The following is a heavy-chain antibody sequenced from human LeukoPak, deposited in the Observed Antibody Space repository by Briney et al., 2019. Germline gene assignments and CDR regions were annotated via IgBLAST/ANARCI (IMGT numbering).Heavy chain of an antibody. CDR1: GYTFTSYD. CDR3: TRGQWPTVRPYYYYYYMDV. Sequence: ASVKVSCKASGYTFTSYDINWVRQATGQGLEWMGWMNPNSGNTGYAQKFQGRVTMTRNTSISTAYMELSSLRSEDTAVYYCTRGQWPTVRPYYYYYYMDVWGKGTTVTISS. D-gene: IGHD6-19*01. CDR2: MNPNSGNT. V-gene: IGHV1-8*01. J-gene: IGHJ6*03.